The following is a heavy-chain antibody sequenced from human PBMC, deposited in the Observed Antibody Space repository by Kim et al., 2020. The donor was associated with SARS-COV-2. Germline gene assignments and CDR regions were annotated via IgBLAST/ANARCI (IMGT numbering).Heavy chain of an antibody. J-gene: IGHJ4*02. CDR1: GYSFTSHW. Sequence: GESLKISCKGSGYSFTSHWVAWVRQMPGKGLEWMGNIFPGDSDTRYSPPFQGHVTISADTSITTVYLQWSSLKSSDTAIYYCLRQNPSGSSYGPIYWGQGTLVTVSS. V-gene: IGHV5-51*01. CDR3: LRQNPSGSSYGPIY. CDR2: IFPGDSDT. D-gene: IGHD5-18*01.